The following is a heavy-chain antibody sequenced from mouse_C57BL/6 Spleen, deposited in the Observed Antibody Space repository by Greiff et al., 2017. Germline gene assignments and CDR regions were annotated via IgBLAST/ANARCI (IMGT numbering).Heavy chain of an antibody. V-gene: IGHV5-17*01. CDR3: ARGYYYGSSYVEYYAMDY. CDR2: ISSGSSTI. D-gene: IGHD1-1*01. J-gene: IGHJ4*01. Sequence: DVQLVESGGGLVKPGGSLKLSCAASGFTFSDYGMHWVRQAPEKGLEWVAYISSGSSTIYYADTVKGRFTISRDNAKNTLFLQMTSLRSADTAMYYCARGYYYGSSYVEYYAMDYWGQGTSVTVSS. CDR1: GFTFSDYG.